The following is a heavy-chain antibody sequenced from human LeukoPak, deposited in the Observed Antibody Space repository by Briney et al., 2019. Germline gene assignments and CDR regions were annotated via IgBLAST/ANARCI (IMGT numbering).Heavy chain of an antibody. CDR1: GFNFRASW. J-gene: IGHJ5*02. V-gene: IGHV3-7*03. CDR2: MNQDGSAK. CDR3: AKDRSSGNSPGFRFDP. D-gene: IGHD3-10*01. Sequence: GGSLRLSCAASGFNFRASWMTWVRQAPGKGLEWVADMNQDGSAKFYVDSVKGRFTVSRDNTENSVYLQMSSLRAEDTAVYYCAKDRSSGNSPGFRFDPWGQGTLVTASS.